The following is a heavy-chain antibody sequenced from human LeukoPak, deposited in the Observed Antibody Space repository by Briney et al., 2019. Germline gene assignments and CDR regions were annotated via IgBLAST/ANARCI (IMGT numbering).Heavy chain of an antibody. CDR3: ARERTQTSWVDY. Sequence: SETLSLTCAVYGGSFSGYYWSWIRQPPGKGLEWIGEINHSGSTNYNPSLKSRVTISVDTSKNYISLKLSSVTAADTAVYYCARERTQTSWVDYWGQGTLVTVSS. D-gene: IGHD1-1*01. CDR1: GGSFSGYY. J-gene: IGHJ4*02. V-gene: IGHV4-34*01. CDR2: INHSGST.